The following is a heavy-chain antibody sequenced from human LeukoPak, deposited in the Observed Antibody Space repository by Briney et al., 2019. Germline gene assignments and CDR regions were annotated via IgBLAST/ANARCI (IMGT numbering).Heavy chain of an antibody. J-gene: IGHJ4*02. Sequence: GGSLRLSCAASGFTVSSNYMSWVRQAPGKGLEYVSAISSYGGSTYYADSVKGRFTISRDNSKNTLYLQMSSLRAEDTAVYYCVPLPIAVAGTHLLDNWGQGTLVTVST. CDR1: GFTVSSNY. D-gene: IGHD6-19*01. CDR3: VPLPIAVAGTHLLDN. V-gene: IGHV3-64D*09. CDR2: ISSYGGST.